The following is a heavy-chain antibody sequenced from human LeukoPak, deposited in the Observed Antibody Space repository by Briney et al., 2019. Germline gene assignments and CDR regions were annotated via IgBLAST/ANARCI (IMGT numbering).Heavy chain of an antibody. CDR1: GFTFSSYS. J-gene: IGHJ4*02. Sequence: PGGSLRLSCAASGFTFSSYSMNWVRQAPGKGLEWVSSISSSSSYIYYADSVKGRFTISRDNAKNSLYLQMNSLRAEDTAVYYCARGYYDSRSVFDYWGQGTLVTVSS. D-gene: IGHD3-22*01. V-gene: IGHV3-21*01. CDR3: ARGYYDSRSVFDY. CDR2: ISSSSSYI.